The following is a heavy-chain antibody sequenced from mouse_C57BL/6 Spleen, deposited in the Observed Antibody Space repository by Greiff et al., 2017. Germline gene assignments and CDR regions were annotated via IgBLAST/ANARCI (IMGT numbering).Heavy chain of an antibody. V-gene: IGHV1-55*01. CDR3: ATPIYYDWYFDV. CDR1: GYTFTSYW. J-gene: IGHJ1*03. CDR2: IYPGSGST. D-gene: IGHD1-1*01. Sequence: VQLQQPGAELVKPGASVKMSCKASGYTFTSYWITWVKQRPGQGLEWIGDIYPGSGSTNYNEKFKSKATLTVDTSSSTAYMQLSSLTSEDSAVYYCATPIYYDWYFDVWGTGTTVTVSS.